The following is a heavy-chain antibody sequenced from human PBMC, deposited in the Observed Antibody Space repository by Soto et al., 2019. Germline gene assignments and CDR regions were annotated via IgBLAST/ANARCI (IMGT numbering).Heavy chain of an antibody. Sequence: QVQLVQSGAEVKKPGSSVKVSCKASGGTFSSYAISWVRQAPGQGLEWMGGIIPIFGTANYAQKFQGRVTITADESTSTAYMELSSLRSEDTAVYYCARAPGGCSGGSCYFAPLDYCGQGTLVTVAS. CDR1: GGTFSSYA. CDR2: IIPIFGTA. D-gene: IGHD2-15*01. V-gene: IGHV1-69*01. J-gene: IGHJ4*02. CDR3: ARAPGGCSGGSCYFAPLDY.